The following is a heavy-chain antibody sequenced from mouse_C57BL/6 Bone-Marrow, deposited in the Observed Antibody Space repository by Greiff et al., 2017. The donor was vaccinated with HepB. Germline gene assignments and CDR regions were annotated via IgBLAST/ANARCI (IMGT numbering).Heavy chain of an antibody. CDR1: GFTFSSYG. CDR3: ARHEAGTRGAY. V-gene: IGHV5-6*01. D-gene: IGHD4-1*01. Sequence: EVQRVESGGDLVKPGGSLKLSCAASGFTFSSYGMSWVRQTPDKRLEWVATISSGGSYTYYPDSVKGRFTISRDNAKNTLYLQMSSLKSEDTAMYYCARHEAGTRGAYWGQGTLVTVSA. CDR2: ISSGGSYT. J-gene: IGHJ3*01.